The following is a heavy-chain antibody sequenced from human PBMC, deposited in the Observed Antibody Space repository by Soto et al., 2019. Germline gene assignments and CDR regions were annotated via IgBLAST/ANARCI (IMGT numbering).Heavy chain of an antibody. V-gene: IGHV4-31*03. CDR2: IYYSGST. Sequence: SETLSLTCTVSGGSISSGGYYWSWIRQHPGKGLEWIGYIYYSGSTYYNPSLKSRVTISVDTSKNQFSLKLSSVTAADTAVYYCARDRLRRSSSTSYYYGMDVWGQGTTVTVS. J-gene: IGHJ6*02. D-gene: IGHD6-13*01. CDR3: ARDRLRRSSSTSYYYGMDV. CDR1: GGSISSGGYY.